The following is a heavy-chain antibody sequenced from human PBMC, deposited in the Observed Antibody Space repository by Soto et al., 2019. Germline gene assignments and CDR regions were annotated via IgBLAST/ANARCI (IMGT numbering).Heavy chain of an antibody. CDR1: GGSISSYY. CDR2: IYYSGST. Sequence: SETLSLTCTVSGGSISSYYWSWIRQPPGKGLEWIGYIYYSGSTNYNPSLKSRVTISVDTSKNQFSLKLSSVTAADTAVYYCARFRGSYRLFDPWGQGTLVTVSS. V-gene: IGHV4-59*01. D-gene: IGHD3-16*02. J-gene: IGHJ5*02. CDR3: ARFRGSYRLFDP.